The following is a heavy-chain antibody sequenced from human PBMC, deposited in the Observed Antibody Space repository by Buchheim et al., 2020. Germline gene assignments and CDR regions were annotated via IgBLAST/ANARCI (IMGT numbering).Heavy chain of an antibody. V-gene: IGHV1-2*06. D-gene: IGHD3-22*01. CDR3: ARDTMIVVAHSHSVNAFDI. Sequence: QVQLVQSGAEVKKPGASVKVSCKASGYTFTGYYMHWVRQAPGQGLEWMGRINPNSGGTNYAQKFQGRVTMTRDTSISTANMELSRLRSDDTAVYYCARDTMIVVAHSHSVNAFDIWGQGT. CDR2: INPNSGGT. J-gene: IGHJ3*02. CDR1: GYTFTGYY.